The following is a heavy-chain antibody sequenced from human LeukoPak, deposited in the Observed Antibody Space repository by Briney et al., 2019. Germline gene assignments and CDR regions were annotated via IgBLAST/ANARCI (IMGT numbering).Heavy chain of an antibody. V-gene: IGHV3-23*01. CDR2: ISDSGSST. J-gene: IGHJ4*02. CDR1: GFTFSSYA. Sequence: GGSLRLSCAASGFTFSSYAMSWVRQAPGKGLEWVSAISDSGSSTYYADSVKGRLTISRDNSKNTLYLQMNSLRAEDTAVYYCAKRTLPNYYFDYWGQGTLVTVSS. D-gene: IGHD1-1*01. CDR3: AKRTLPNYYFDY.